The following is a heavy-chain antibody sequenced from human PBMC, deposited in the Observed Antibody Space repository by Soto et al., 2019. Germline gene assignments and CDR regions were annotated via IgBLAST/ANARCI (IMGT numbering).Heavy chain of an antibody. CDR1: GYTFTSYG. J-gene: IGHJ5*02. D-gene: IGHD1-7*01. V-gene: IGHV1-18*01. CDR3: ARVWITGTTVSWFDP. Sequence: ASVKVSCKASGYTFTSYGISWVRQAPGQGLEWMGWISAYNGNTNYAQKLQGRVTMTTDTSTSTAYVELRSLRSDDTAVYYCARVWITGTTVSWFDPWGQGTLVTVSS. CDR2: ISAYNGNT.